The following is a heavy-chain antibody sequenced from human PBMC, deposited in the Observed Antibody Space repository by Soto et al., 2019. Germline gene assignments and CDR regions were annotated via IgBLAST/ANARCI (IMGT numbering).Heavy chain of an antibody. CDR3: AKVLGYRSRGSCCYGSFDP. J-gene: IGHJ5*02. CDR1: GFTFSSYA. V-gene: IGHV3-23*01. D-gene: IGHD2-15*01. CDR2: ISGSGGST. Sequence: AGGSLRLSCAASGFTFSSYAMSWVRQAPGKGLEWVSAISGSGGSTYYADSVKGRFTISRDNSKNTLYLQMNSLRAEDTAVYYCAKVLGYRSRGSCCYGSFDPWGQGTLVTVYS.